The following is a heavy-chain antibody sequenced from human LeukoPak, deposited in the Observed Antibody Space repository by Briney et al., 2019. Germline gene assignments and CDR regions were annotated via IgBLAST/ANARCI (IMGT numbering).Heavy chain of an antibody. D-gene: IGHD3-22*01. CDR1: GFTFSRYW. Sequence: GGSLRLSCAASGFTFSRYWMSWVRQAPGKGLEWVVNIKKDGSEKYYVDSVKGRFTISRDNAKNSVYLQMNSLRAEDTAVYYCARLYYYDESGIADWGQGTLVTVSS. V-gene: IGHV3-7*01. J-gene: IGHJ4*02. CDR2: IKKDGSEK. CDR3: ARLYYYDESGIAD.